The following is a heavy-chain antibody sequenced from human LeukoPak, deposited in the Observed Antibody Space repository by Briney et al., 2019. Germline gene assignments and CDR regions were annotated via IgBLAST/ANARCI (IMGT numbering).Heavy chain of an antibody. CDR2: ISSDGSNK. J-gene: IGHJ4*02. V-gene: IGHV3-30-3*01. Sequence: PGGSLRLSCAASGFTFSSYAIHWVRQAPGKGLEWVAVISSDGSNKYYADSVKGRFTISRDNSKNTLYLQMNSLRAEDTAVYYCARDSTGAGHAYFDYWGQGTLGTVSS. CDR1: GFTFSSYA. D-gene: IGHD1-26*01. CDR3: ARDSTGAGHAYFDY.